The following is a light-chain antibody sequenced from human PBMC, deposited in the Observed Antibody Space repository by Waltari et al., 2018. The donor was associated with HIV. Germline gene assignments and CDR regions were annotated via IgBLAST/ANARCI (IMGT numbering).Light chain of an antibody. CDR2: DSN. V-gene: IGLV7-46*01. CDR3: LLSYDGNVV. Sequence: QPLVTQEPSLTVSPGGTVILTCASSAGVVTRGHFPYWFQQRPGQAPRTLIFDSNNRYSWTPARFTGSFLGGKAVLTLTGARPEDDADYFCLLSYDGNVVFGGGTKLTVL. CDR1: AGVVTRGHF. J-gene: IGLJ2*01.